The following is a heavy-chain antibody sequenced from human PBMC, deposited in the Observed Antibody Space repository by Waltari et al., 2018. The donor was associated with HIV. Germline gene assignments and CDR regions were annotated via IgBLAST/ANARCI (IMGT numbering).Heavy chain of an antibody. V-gene: IGHV3-23*04. CDR3: AKDLYCSGGNCYSRVLDS. CDR1: GFTFSKYA. CDR2: ISGSGGTT. J-gene: IGHJ4*02. Sequence: EVQVVESGGGLVQPGGSLRLSCAASGFTFSKYAMSWVRQAPGKGVEWVAAISGSGGTTHYADSVKGRFTISRDSAKNTLDLQMNSLRAEDTAVYFCAKDLYCSGGNCYSRVLDSWGQGTLVTVSS. D-gene: IGHD2-15*01.